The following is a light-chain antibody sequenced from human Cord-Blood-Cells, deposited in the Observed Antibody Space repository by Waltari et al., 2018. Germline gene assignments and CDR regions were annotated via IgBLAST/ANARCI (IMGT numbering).Light chain of an antibody. CDR3: SSYAGSNNLV. Sequence: QSALTQPPSASGSPGQSVTIPCTGTSSHARGYNYVPWYQQPPGKPPKLVIYEVSKRPSGVPDRFSGSKSGNTASLTVSGLQAEDEADYYCSSYAGSNNLVFGGGTKLTVL. CDR1: SSHARGYNY. CDR2: EVS. V-gene: IGLV2-8*01. J-gene: IGLJ3*02.